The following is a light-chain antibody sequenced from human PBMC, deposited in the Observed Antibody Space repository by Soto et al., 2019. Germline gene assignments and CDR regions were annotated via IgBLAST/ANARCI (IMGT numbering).Light chain of an antibody. CDR2: SNN. Sequence: QSVLTQPPSASGTPGQKVSISCSGRSSNIESHAVDWYQHFPGTAPKLVIYSNNERPSGVPDRFSGSKSGTSASLAINGLQSEDEADYYCATWDDGLQGVRFGGGTKLTVL. J-gene: IGLJ2*01. CDR3: ATWDDGLQGVR. V-gene: IGLV1-44*01. CDR1: SSNIESHA.